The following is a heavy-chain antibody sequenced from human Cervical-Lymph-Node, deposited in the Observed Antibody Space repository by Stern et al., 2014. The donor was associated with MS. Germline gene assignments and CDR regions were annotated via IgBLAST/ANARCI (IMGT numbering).Heavy chain of an antibody. CDR2: LSSSGGT. D-gene: IGHD6-6*01. CDR1: GGSTSSYY. J-gene: IGHJ4*02. CDR3: ARGYTTSSGRPDY. V-gene: IGHV4-59*08. Sequence: VQLEESGPGLVKPSETLSLTCTVSGGSTSSYYWSWIRQPPGKGLEWIGYLSSSGGTKYNPSLKSRVTISLDTSKNPFSLNLRSVTAADTAVYYCARGYTTSSGRPDYWGQGTLVTVSS.